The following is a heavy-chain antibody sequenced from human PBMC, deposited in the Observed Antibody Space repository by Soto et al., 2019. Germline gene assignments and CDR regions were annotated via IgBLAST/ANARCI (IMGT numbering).Heavy chain of an antibody. Sequence: SGPTPVHPTHTLTQPCSFSGLSLSTSGVGVGWIRQPPGKALEWLALIFWDDDKRYSPSLKSRLTITKDTSKNQVVLTMTNMDPVDTATYYCAHSRDYEILTGYYPFDYWGQGTLVTVSS. CDR1: GLSLSTSGVG. J-gene: IGHJ4*02. CDR2: IFWDDDK. V-gene: IGHV2-5*02. CDR3: AHSRDYEILTGYYPFDY. D-gene: IGHD3-9*01.